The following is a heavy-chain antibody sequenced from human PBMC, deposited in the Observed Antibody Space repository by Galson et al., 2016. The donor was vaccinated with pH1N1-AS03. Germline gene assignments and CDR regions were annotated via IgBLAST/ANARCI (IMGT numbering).Heavy chain of an antibody. J-gene: IGHJ4*02. CDR1: GFTLRTYD. CDR2: NRYYGSSE. CDR3: VRGSGYYFDS. Sequence: SLRLSCAASGFTLRTYDMHWVRQAPGKGLEWVGINRYYGSSEYYGDSMKGRISISRDNSQNTISLQMNSLRVEDTAVYYCVRGSGYYFDSWGQGTLVNVSS. V-gene: IGHV3-33*01. D-gene: IGHD3-3*01.